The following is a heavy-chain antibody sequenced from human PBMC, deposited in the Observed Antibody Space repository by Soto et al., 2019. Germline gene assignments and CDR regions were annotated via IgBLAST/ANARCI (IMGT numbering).Heavy chain of an antibody. J-gene: IGHJ6*02. V-gene: IGHV3-23*01. CDR1: GFTFSSYA. D-gene: IGHD3-22*01. CDR3: AKGYYYDSSGYYPLGVDYYYYGMDV. Sequence: GESLKISCAASGFTFSSYAMSWVRQAPGKGLEWVSAISGSGGSTYYADSVKGRFTISRDNSKNTLYLQMNSLRAEDTAVYYCAKGYYYDSSGYYPLGVDYYYYGMDVWGQGTTVTVSS. CDR2: ISGSGGST.